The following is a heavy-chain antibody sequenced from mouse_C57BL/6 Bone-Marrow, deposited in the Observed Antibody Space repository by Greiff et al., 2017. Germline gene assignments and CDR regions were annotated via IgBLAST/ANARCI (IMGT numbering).Heavy chain of an antibody. CDR2: ISDGGSYT. Sequence: EVKLVESGGGLVKPGGTLKLSCAASGFTFSSYAMSWVRQTPEKRLEWVATISDGGSYTYYPDHVTRRFTISRDNAKNNLYLQMSHLKSEDTAMYDCARKIYCSNSYFDYWGQGTTLTVSS. J-gene: IGHJ2*01. CDR1: GFTFSSYA. CDR3: ARKIYCSNSYFDY. V-gene: IGHV5-4*03. D-gene: IGHD2-5*01.